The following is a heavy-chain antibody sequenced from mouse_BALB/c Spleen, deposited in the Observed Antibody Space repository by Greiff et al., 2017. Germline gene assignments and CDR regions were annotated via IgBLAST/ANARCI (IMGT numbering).Heavy chain of an antibody. D-gene: IGHD1-1*01. CDR2: VWGGGST. CDR3: ASYYGYAMDY. CDR1: WFSFFRYK. V-gene: IGHV2-6-4*01. Sequence: QVPVGGSGPCLVAPSQSLSITCTVSWFSFFRYKVHWVRPPPGKGLEWLGMVWGGGSTDYNSALKSRLSISKDNSKSQVFLKMNSLQTDDTAMYYCASYYGYAMDYWGQGTSVTVSS. J-gene: IGHJ4*01.